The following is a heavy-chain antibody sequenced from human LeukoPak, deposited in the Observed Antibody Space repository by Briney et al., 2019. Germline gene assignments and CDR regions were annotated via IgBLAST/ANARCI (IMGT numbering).Heavy chain of an antibody. J-gene: IGHJ3*02. CDR3: ARAGSSDAFDI. V-gene: IGHV4-59*08. CDR2: IYYSGST. CDR1: GGSISSYY. D-gene: IGHD6-13*01. Sequence: SETLSLTCTVSGGSISSYYWSWIRQPPGKGLEWIGYIYYSGSTNYNPSLKSRVTISVDTSKNQFSLKLSSVTAADTAVYYCARAGSSDAFDIWGQGTMVTVSS.